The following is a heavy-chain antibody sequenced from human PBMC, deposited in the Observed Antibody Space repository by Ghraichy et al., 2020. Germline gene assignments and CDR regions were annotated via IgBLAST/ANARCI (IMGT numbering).Heavy chain of an antibody. V-gene: IGHV3-64*01. Sequence: GESLNISCAASGFTFSSYPMHWLRQAPGKGLEVVSTISSNGGSTYYGSSVKGRFTISRDNSKNTLFLQMGSLRGEDMAVYYCAKDSSTTNYYYGMDVRGQGTSVTVAS. CDR3: AKDSSTTNYYYGMDV. CDR1: GFTFSSYP. CDR2: ISSNGGST. J-gene: IGHJ6*02. D-gene: IGHD1-26*01.